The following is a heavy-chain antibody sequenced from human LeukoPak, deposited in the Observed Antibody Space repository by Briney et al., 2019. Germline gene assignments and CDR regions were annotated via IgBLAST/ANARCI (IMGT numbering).Heavy chain of an antibody. CDR1: GYTFTSYG. CDR3: AREALIVVVPAAILYYYGMDV. V-gene: IGHV1-18*01. CDR2: ISAYNGNT. Sequence: GASVKVSCKASGYTFTSYGISWVRQAPGQGLEWMGWISAYNGNTNYAQKLQGRVIMTTDTSTSTAYMELRSLRSDDTAVYYCAREALIVVVPAAILYYYGMDVWGQGTTVTVS. D-gene: IGHD2-2*01. J-gene: IGHJ6*02.